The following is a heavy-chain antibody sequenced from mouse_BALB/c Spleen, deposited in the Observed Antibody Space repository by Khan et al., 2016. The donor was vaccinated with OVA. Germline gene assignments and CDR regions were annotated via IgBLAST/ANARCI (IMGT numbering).Heavy chain of an antibody. Sequence: QLEESGPGLVKPSQSLSLTCTVTGYSITSDYAWNWIRQFPGNKLEWMGYISYSGSTSYNPSLKSRISITRDTSKNQFFLQLNSMTTEDTATYYCARSIMANWGQGTTLTVSS. CDR1: GYSITSDYA. CDR2: ISYSGST. V-gene: IGHV3-2*02. CDR3: ARSIMAN. J-gene: IGHJ2*01.